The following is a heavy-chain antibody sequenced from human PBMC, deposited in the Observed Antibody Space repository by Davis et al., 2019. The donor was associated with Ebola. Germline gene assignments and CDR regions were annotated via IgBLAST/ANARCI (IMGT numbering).Heavy chain of an antibody. CDR2: ISGSGGSS. V-gene: IGHV3-23*01. CDR3: ARSGLSFGVVKYHYGMDA. J-gene: IGHJ6*04. D-gene: IGHD3-3*01. CDR1: VITFSSYA. Sequence: GESLKISCTDSVITFSSYAMTWVRQAPGKGLEWVSAISGSGGSSYYADSVKGRFTISRDNYKKTMYLQMNSLRGEDTAVYYCARSGLSFGVVKYHYGMDAWGKGTTVTVSS.